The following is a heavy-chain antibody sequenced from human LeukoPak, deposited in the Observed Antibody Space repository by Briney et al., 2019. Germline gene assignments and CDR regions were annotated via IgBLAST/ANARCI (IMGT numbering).Heavy chain of an antibody. V-gene: IGHV3-21*01. CDR2: ISSSSSYI. Sequence: GGSLRLSCAASGFTFSSYSMNWVRQAPGKGLEWVSSISSSSSYIYYADSVKGRFTISRDNAKNSLYLQMNSLRAEDTAVNYCARDVGTIFGVVSTPIDYWGQGTLVTVSS. D-gene: IGHD3-3*01. CDR1: GFTFSSYS. CDR3: ARDVGTIFGVVSTPIDY. J-gene: IGHJ4*02.